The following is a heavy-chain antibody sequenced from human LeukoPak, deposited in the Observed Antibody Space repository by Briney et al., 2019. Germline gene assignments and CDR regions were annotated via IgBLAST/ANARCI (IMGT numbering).Heavy chain of an antibody. D-gene: IGHD1-26*01. J-gene: IGHJ3*02. CDR2: IKQDGSEK. CDR3: AKSLSGSYRDAFDI. CDR1: GFIFSNYW. V-gene: IGHV3-7*03. Sequence: GGSLRLSCAASGFIFSNYWMSWVRQAPGKGLEWVANIKQDGSEKHYVDSVKGRFTISRDNAKNSLYLQMNSLRVEDTAVYYCAKSLSGSYRDAFDIWGQGTMVTVSS.